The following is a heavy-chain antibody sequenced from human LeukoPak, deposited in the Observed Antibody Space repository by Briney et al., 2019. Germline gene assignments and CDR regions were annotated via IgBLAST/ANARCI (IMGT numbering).Heavy chain of an antibody. J-gene: IGHJ6*03. CDR3: ARANDYRNYYDYYYYMDV. Sequence: GASVKVSCKASGYTFTHYYIHWVRQAPGQGLEWMGWINPNTGGTNYAQSFQGRLIMTTDTSITTAYMELSRLISDDTAVYYCARANDYRNYYDYYYYMDVWGKGTTVTISS. D-gene: IGHD4-11*01. CDR1: GYTFTHYY. CDR2: INPNTGGT. V-gene: IGHV1-2*02.